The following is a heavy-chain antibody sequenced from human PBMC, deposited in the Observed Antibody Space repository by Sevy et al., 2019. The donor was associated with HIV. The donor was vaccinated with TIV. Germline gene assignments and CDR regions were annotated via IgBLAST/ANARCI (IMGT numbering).Heavy chain of an antibody. J-gene: IGHJ4*02. CDR2: ISNSGTTI. CDR3: ARDLPPSATTVAHFDC. V-gene: IGHV3-48*03. CDR1: GFTFSSYE. D-gene: IGHD4-17*01. Sequence: GGSLILSCAASGFTFSSYEMNWVRQAPGKGLEWVSYISNSGTTISYSDSVKGPLAISRDNARNSRYLQMNSLRAEETAVSYCARDLPPSATTVAHFDCWGQGTLVTVSS.